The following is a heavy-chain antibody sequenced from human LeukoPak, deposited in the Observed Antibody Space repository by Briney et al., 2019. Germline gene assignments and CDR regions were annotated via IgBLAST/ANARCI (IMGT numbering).Heavy chain of an antibody. CDR1: GYTFTSYG. V-gene: IGHV1-18*01. CDR3: ARDQWTAGYITMVRGVEYNWFDP. D-gene: IGHD3-10*01. CDR2: ISAYNGNT. J-gene: IGHJ5*02. Sequence: ASVKVSCKASGYTFTSYGISWVRQAPGQGLEWMGWISAYNGNTNYAQKPQGRVTMTRDTSTSTVYMELSSLRSEDTAVYYCARDQWTAGYITMVRGVEYNWFDPWGQGTLVTVSS.